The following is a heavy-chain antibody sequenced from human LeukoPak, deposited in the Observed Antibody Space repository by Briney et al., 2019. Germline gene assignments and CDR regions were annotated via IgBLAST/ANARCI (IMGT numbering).Heavy chain of an antibody. J-gene: IGHJ4*02. D-gene: IGHD2/OR15-2a*01. Sequence: GGSLRLSCAASGFTFSSYGMSWVRQAPGKGLEWVSSITSSGRYIYCADSVKGRFTISRDNSENSLYLQMTGLTAEDTAAYYCTRKGSQWDFLVDYWGQGTRVAVSP. CDR1: GFTFSSYG. CDR2: ITSSGRYI. V-gene: IGHV3-21*01. CDR3: TRKGSQWDFLVDY.